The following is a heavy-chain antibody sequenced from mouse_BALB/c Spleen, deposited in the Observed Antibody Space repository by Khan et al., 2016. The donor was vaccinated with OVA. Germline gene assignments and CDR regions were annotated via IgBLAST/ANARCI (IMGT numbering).Heavy chain of an antibody. D-gene: IGHD1-1*01. V-gene: IGHV3-2*02. CDR2: IGYSGST. CDR3: ASGRLLLRYPGYFDY. CDR1: GYSITSDYA. Sequence: EVQLQESGPGLLKPSQSLYLTCTATGYSITSDYAWNWIRQLPGNKLEWMSYIGYSGSTNYKPSLRSRISITRDTSKNKFFLQLNTVTTEDTATYYCASGRLLLRYPGYFDYWGQGTTRTVSS. J-gene: IGHJ2*01.